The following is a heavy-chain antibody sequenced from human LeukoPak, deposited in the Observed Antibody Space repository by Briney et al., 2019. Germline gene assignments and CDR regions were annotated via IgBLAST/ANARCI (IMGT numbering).Heavy chain of an antibody. CDR2: IYSTGIT. CDR3: ARFIGSSGYYDY. V-gene: IGHV4-59*01. J-gene: IGHJ4*01. Sequence: PSETLSLTCTVSGGSISGYYWSWIRQPPGKGLELIGYIYSTGITDYNPSLTSRVTISVDTSKNQFSLKLSSVTAPDTAVYYCARFIGSSGYYDYWGHGTLVTVPS. D-gene: IGHD3-22*01. CDR1: GGSISGYY.